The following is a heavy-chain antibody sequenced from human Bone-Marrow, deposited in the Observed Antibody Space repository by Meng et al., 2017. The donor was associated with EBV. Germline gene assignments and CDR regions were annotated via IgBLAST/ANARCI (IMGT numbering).Heavy chain of an antibody. CDR3: ARGGNRELHFDY. Sequence: QVELGQAGAEGKKPGSWGKAAAKASGGTFSSYAISWVRQAPGQGLEWMGGIIPIFGTANYAQKFQGRVTITADKSTSTAYMELSSLRSEDTAVYYCARGGNRELHFDYWGQGTLVTVSS. CDR2: IIPIFGTA. CDR1: GGTFSSYA. J-gene: IGHJ4*02. D-gene: IGHD1-14*01. V-gene: IGHV1-69*06.